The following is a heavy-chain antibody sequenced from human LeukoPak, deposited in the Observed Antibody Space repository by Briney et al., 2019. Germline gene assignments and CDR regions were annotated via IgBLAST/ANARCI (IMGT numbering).Heavy chain of an antibody. Sequence: GGSLRLSCEASGFTFSTYNMNWVRQAPGKRLEWVSSITSSSSYVYYADSVKGRFTISRDNAKNSLYLQMNSLRAEDTAVYYCAGVVVQLERQLSYYYMDVWGKGTTVTISS. CDR1: GFTFSTYN. CDR3: AGVVVQLERQLSYYYMDV. CDR2: ITSSSSYV. J-gene: IGHJ6*03. V-gene: IGHV3-21*04. D-gene: IGHD1-1*01.